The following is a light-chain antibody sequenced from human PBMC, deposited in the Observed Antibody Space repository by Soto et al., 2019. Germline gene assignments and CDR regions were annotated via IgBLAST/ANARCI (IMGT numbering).Light chain of an antibody. CDR3: CSYAGSYTVT. V-gene: IGLV2-11*01. J-gene: IGLJ2*01. Sequence: QSALTQPRSVSGSPGQSVTISCSGTSSDVGGYNYVSWYQQHPGKAPKLMIYDIIKRPSGVPDRFSGSKSGNTASLTISGLQAEDGADYSCCSYAGSYTVTFGGGTKLTVL. CDR2: DII. CDR1: SSDVGGYNY.